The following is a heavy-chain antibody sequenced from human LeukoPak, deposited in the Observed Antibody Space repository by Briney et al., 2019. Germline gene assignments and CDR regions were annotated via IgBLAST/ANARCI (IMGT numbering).Heavy chain of an antibody. CDR2: IRYDASDK. CDR3: ARVLRFGEFRY. J-gene: IGHJ4*02. Sequence: GGSLKLSCAASGFIFSNYGIHWVRQAPGKGLEWVAFIRYDASDKYYADSVKGRFTISRDNAKNSLYLQMNSLRAEDTAVYYCARVLRFGEFRYWGQGTLVTVSS. CDR1: GFIFSNYG. V-gene: IGHV3-30*02. D-gene: IGHD3-10*01.